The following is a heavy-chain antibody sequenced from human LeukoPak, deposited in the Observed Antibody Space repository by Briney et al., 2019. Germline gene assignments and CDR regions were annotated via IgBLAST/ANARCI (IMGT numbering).Heavy chain of an antibody. CDR2: IYYSGST. CDR1: GGSISSGDYY. V-gene: IGHV4-30-4*01. Sequence: MASETLSLTCTVSGGSISSGDYYWSWIRQPPGKGLEWIGYIYYSGSTYYNPSLQGRVTISVDTSKNQFSLKLNSLTAAGTAVYYCARAIRTGLGIGSFDGWGQGTLVTVSS. CDR3: ARAIRTGLGIGSFDG. D-gene: IGHD7-27*01. J-gene: IGHJ4*02.